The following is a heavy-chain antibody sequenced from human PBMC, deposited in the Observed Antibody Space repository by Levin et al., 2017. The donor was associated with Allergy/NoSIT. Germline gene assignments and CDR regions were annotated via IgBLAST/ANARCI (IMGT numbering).Heavy chain of an antibody. D-gene: IGHD3-22*01. Sequence: GGSLRLSCAASGFTFSSYSMNWVRQAPGKGLEWVSYISSSSSTIYYADSVKGRFTISRDNAKNSLYLQMNSLRAEDTAVYYCAREAISYYDSSGWVRVGYFDYWGQGTLVTVSS. V-gene: IGHV3-48*01. J-gene: IGHJ4*02. CDR1: GFTFSSYS. CDR2: ISSSSSTI. CDR3: AREAISYYDSSGWVRVGYFDY.